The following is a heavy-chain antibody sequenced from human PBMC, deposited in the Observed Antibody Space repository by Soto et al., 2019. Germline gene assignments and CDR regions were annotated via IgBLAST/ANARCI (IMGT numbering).Heavy chain of an antibody. V-gene: IGHV3-30-3*01. CDR1: GFVFTNFY. D-gene: IGHD2-8*01. Sequence: QVQLVESGGGAVQPGKSLRLSCAASGFVFTNFYMHWVRQTPGKGLEWLAVVSDDGNNKYYADPVGGRFIISRNNSNTTVGLQMNDLGVDDMAVYYCARGSLPTVANWGQGTLVTVSS. J-gene: IGHJ4*02. CDR2: VSDDGNNK. CDR3: ARGSLPTVAN.